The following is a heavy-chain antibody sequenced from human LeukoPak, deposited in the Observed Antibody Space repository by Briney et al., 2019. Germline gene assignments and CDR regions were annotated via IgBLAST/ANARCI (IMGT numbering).Heavy chain of an antibody. CDR2: VFYSGTT. D-gene: IGHD1-14*01. J-gene: IGHJ4*02. V-gene: IGHV4-59*01. Sequence: SETLSLTCTVSADSIKNYYWSWIRQPPGKGLEWIGYVFYSGTTQYNPSLKSRVTISIDTSKNQFSPRLSSVTAADTAVYFCASGSRLTEFDYWGQGTLVTVSS. CDR1: ADSIKNYY. CDR3: ASGSRLTEFDY.